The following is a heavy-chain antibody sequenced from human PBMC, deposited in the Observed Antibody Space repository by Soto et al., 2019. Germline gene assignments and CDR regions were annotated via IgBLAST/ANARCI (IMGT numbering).Heavy chain of an antibody. D-gene: IGHD2-21*01. J-gene: IGHJ4*02. CDR1: GGSITSNW. Sequence: QEQLQESGTGLMKPSGTLSLTCAVYGGSITSNWWSWVRQPPGKGLVWIAEIFHTGSANYNPSLMGRLTISMDKSRNHLSLNLISVTAADTAVYYCAMHIAVSGTRGFNHWGQGTLVTVSS. CDR2: IFHTGSA. CDR3: AMHIAVSGTRGFNH. V-gene: IGHV4-4*02.